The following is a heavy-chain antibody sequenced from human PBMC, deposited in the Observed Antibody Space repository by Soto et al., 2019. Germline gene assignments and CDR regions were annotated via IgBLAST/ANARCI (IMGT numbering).Heavy chain of an antibody. D-gene: IGHD1-20*01. CDR2: IIPIFGTP. CDR3: ARGGRVCNNLKCRYYGMDV. V-gene: IGHV1-69*01. J-gene: IGHJ6*02. Sequence: QVQLVQSGAEVKKPGSSVKVSCKASGGSFNTYAISWVRRAPGQGLEWMGGIIPIFGTPIYTQKFQERVTITADEPTSTVYMEVTSLKSEDTAVYYCARGGRVCNNLKCRYYGMDVWGQGTTVTVSS. CDR1: GGSFNTYA.